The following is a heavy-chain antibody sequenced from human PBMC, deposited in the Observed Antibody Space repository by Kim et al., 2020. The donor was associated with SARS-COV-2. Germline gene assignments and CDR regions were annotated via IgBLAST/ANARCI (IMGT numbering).Heavy chain of an antibody. CDR2: INPQNGGT. J-gene: IGHJ5*02. D-gene: IGHD2-8*01. CDR3: TREAGDYCTTGACYTDL. Sequence: ASVKVSCKASDYTFTGYFMHWVRQAPGQGLEWLGWINPQNGGTNYAPKFQGRITLTRDTPITTVFLDLNGLRSDDTAVYYCTREAGDYCTTGACYTDLWGQGTLVTVSS. CDR1: DYTFTGYF. V-gene: IGHV1-2*02.